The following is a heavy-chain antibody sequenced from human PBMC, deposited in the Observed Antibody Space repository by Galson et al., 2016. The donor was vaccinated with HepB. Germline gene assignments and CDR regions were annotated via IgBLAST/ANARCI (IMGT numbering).Heavy chain of an antibody. J-gene: IGHJ4*02. V-gene: IGHV4-31*03. CDR2: IHYSGSP. CDR3: ARSGYSYALSFDY. D-gene: IGHD5-18*01. CDR1: GGSISSGGYY. Sequence: TLSLTCTVSGGSISSGGYYWSWIRQHPGKGLEWIGYIHYSGSPHYNPPLKSRVIISVDTSTNQFSLKLTSVAAADTAVYYCARSGYSYALSFDYWGQGALVTVSS.